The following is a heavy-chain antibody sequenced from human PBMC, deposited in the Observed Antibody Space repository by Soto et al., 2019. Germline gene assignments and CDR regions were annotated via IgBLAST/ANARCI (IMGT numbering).Heavy chain of an antibody. J-gene: IGHJ4*02. D-gene: IGHD5-12*01. Sequence: QVQLVQSGGEVKKPGASVTVSCKASGYTFINYHITWVRQAPGQGLEWMAWINTYNGMTDYAQRFQGRVTMTRDTSRSTAYMELRNLGSADTAVYFGAKAPRGELATDWGQGTLVTVSS. CDR3: AKAPRGELATD. CDR2: INTYNGMT. V-gene: IGHV1-18*01. CDR1: GYTFINYH.